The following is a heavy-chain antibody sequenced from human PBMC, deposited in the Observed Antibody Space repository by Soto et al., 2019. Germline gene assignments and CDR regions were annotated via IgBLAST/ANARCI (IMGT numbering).Heavy chain of an antibody. V-gene: IGHV3-33*06. CDR1: GFTFSSYG. Sequence: QVQLVESGGGVVQPGRSLRLSCAASGFTFSSYGMQWVRQAPGKGLEWVAVIWYNGSEKKYADSVKGRFTISRDNSEKTLYLHMNSLRAEDTAVYYCAKDYGDWTGLYYYGMDVWGQGTTVTVSS. J-gene: IGHJ6*02. CDR3: AKDYGDWTGLYYYGMDV. D-gene: IGHD4-17*01. CDR2: IWYNGSEK.